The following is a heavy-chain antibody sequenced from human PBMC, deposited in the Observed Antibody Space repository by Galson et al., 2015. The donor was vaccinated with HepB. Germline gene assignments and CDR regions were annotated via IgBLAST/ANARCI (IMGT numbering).Heavy chain of an antibody. J-gene: IGHJ5*02. CDR3: ARDHGFGDLLPDP. CDR1: SHTFSTYS. V-gene: IGHV1-18*01. CDR2: TSPYNRDT. D-gene: IGHD3-10*01. Sequence: SVKVSCKASSHTFSTYSITWVRQAPGQGLEWMWWTSPYNRDTKYARKLQGRVTMTTDTSTSTAYMELRSLRSDDTAVYYCARDHGFGDLLPDPWGQGTLVTVSS.